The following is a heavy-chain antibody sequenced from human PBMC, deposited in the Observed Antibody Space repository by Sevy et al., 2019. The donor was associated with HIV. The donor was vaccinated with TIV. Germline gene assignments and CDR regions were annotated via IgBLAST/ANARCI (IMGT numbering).Heavy chain of an antibody. CDR3: ARVTQLWELKGIDY. CDR1: RFTFSSYS. V-gene: IGHV3-21*01. Sequence: GGSLRLSCAASRFTFSSYSMNWVRQAPGKGLEWVSSISSSSSYIYYADSVKGRFTISRDNAKNSLYLQMNSLRAEDTAVYYCARVTQLWELKGIDYWGHGTLVTVSS. J-gene: IGHJ4*01. CDR2: ISSSSSYI. D-gene: IGHD1-26*01.